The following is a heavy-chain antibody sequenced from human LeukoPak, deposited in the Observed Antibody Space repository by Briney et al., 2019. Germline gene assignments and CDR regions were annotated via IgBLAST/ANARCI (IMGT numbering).Heavy chain of an antibody. J-gene: IGHJ4*02. D-gene: IGHD6-19*01. V-gene: IGHV4-39*01. CDR2: IYYSGST. CDR1: GGSISSFIYY. Sequence: SETLSLTCTVSGGSISSFIYYWGWIRQPPGKGLEWIGNIYYSGSTYYNPSLKSRVTISVDTSKNQFSLKLSSVTAADTAVYYCARQRYSSGSRAFDYWGQGTLVTVSS. CDR3: ARQRYSSGSRAFDY.